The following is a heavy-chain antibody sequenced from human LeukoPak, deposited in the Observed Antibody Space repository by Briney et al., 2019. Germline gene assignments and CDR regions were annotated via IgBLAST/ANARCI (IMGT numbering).Heavy chain of an antibody. Sequence: SQTLSLTCVVSGDSVSSKNGAWNWIRQSPSKGLEWLGRTYYRSKWYNDYAKSMEGRMTISQYTSKNPYSLLLNSVTPDDTAVYYCSRDFGTTGWHTFDYWGQGTLVTVSS. D-gene: IGHD6-19*01. CDR1: GDSVSSKNGA. J-gene: IGHJ4*02. CDR2: TYYRSKWYN. V-gene: IGHV6-1*01. CDR3: SRDFGTTGWHTFDY.